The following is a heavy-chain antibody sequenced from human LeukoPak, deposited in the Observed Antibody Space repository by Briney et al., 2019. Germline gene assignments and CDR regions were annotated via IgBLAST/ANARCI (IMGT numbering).Heavy chain of an antibody. CDR2: ISAYNGNT. Sequence: ASVKVSCKASGYTFTSYGISWVRQAPGQGLEWMGWISAYNGNTNYAQKLQGRVTMTTDTSTSTAYMELRSLRSDGTAVYYCARDHYYDSSGNDAFDIWGQGTMVTVSS. D-gene: IGHD3-22*01. V-gene: IGHV1-18*01. J-gene: IGHJ3*02. CDR3: ARDHYYDSSGNDAFDI. CDR1: GYTFTSYG.